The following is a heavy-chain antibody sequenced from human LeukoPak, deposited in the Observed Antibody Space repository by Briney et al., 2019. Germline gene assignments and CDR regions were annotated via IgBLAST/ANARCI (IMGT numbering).Heavy chain of an antibody. J-gene: IGHJ5*02. Sequence: ASVKVSCKASGYTFTGYYMHWVRQAPGQELEWMGWINPNSGGTNYAQKLLGRVTMTTDTSTSTAYMELRSLRSDDTAVYYCARVPAAQSLNWFDRWGQGTLVTVSS. CDR2: INPNSGGT. V-gene: IGHV1-2*02. CDR1: GYTFTGYY. D-gene: IGHD5-24*01. CDR3: ARVPAAQSLNWFDR.